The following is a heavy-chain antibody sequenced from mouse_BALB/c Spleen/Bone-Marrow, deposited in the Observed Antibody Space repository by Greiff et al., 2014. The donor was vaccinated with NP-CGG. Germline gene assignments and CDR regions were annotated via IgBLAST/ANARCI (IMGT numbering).Heavy chain of an antibody. Sequence: DVQLQESGPDLVKPSQSLSLTCTVTGYSITSGYSWHWIRQLPGNKLEWMGYIHYSGTTNYNPSLKSRISITRDTSKNQFFLQLNSVTTEDTATYYCARRNGNYYFDYWGQGTTLTVSS. CDR2: IHYSGTT. CDR3: ARRNGNYYFDY. V-gene: IGHV3-1*02. CDR1: GYSITSGYS. J-gene: IGHJ2*01. D-gene: IGHD2-1*01.